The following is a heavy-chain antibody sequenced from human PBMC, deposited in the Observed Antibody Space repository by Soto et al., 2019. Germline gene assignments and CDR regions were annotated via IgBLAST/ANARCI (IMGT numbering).Heavy chain of an antibody. CDR2: INVYKGNT. CDR1: GYTFTSFG. J-gene: IGHJ5*02. V-gene: IGHV1-18*04. D-gene: IGHD4-17*01. Sequence: VASVKVSCKASGYTFTSFGMSWVRQAPGQGLEWMGWINVYKGNTNYAQKLQGRVTMTTDTSTSTTYMELRSLRSDDTAVYYCARAPTVVTNTWFDPWGQGTLVTVSS. CDR3: ARAPTVVTNTWFDP.